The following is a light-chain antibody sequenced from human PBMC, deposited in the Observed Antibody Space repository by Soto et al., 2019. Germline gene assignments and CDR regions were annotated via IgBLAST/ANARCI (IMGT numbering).Light chain of an antibody. CDR1: QSVSSY. CDR3: QQYSSSPLLT. CDR2: HVS. Sequence: EIVLTQSPATLSLSPGERATLSCRASQSVSSYLAWYQQKPGQAPRLVIYHVSSRAAGVPARFSGSGSGTDFTLSISRLEPEDFAVYYCQQYSSSPLLTFGGGTKVDI. J-gene: IGKJ4*01. V-gene: IGKV3-20*01.